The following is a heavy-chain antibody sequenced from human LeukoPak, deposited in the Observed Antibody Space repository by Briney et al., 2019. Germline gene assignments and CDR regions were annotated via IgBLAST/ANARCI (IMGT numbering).Heavy chain of an antibody. Sequence: PSETLSLTCTVSGGSISSHYWTWIRQPPGKGLEWIGFIYYSGRTRYNPSLQSRITISVDTSENNFSLKLTSVTAADTAVYYRARLLDNDSSGDPDTFDMWGQGTVVTVSS. CDR3: ARLLDNDSSGDPDTFDM. V-gene: IGHV4-59*11. CDR1: GGSISSHY. CDR2: IYYSGRT. D-gene: IGHD3-22*01. J-gene: IGHJ3*02.